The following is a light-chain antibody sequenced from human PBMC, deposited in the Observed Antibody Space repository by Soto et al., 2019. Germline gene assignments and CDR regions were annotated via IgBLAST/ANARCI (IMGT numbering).Light chain of an antibody. CDR3: LLSYNGPYV. J-gene: IGLJ1*01. Sequence: PVVTQERSLTVSPGGTVTLTCGSSTGAVTNGHYPYWFQQKPGQAPRTLIYDTTNRHSWTPARFSGSLLGGKAALTLSGAQPEDEAEYYCLLSYNGPYVCGTGTKVTVL. CDR1: TGAVTNGHY. V-gene: IGLV7-46*01. CDR2: DTT.